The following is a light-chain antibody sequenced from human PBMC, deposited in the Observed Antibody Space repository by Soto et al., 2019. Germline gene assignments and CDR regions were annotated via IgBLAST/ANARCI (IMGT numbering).Light chain of an antibody. Sequence: EIVLTQSPGTLSLSPGERATLSCRASQSVSNNYLAWYQQKPGQTPRLLIYGASTRAIGIPIRFSGSRSGTEFILTINGLQFEDFAVYYCQRYNNWPLTFGGGTKVDIK. V-gene: IGKV3-15*01. CDR1: QSVSNN. J-gene: IGKJ4*01. CDR2: GAS. CDR3: QRYNNWPLT.